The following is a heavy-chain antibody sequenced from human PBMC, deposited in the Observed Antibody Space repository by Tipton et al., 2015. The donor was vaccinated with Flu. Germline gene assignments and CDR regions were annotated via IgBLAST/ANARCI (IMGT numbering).Heavy chain of an antibody. D-gene: IGHD1-26*01. CDR3: ACRGSCYH. J-gene: IGHJ4*02. Sequence: TLSLTCSVSGDSMTSSRYYWGWIRQPPGKGLEWIGTIYYSGSTYYNPSLKSRVTMSVDTSKNQFSLKLSSVTAADTAVYYCACRGSCYHWGQGTLVTVSS. CDR1: GDSMTSSRYY. V-gene: IGHV4-39*07. CDR2: IYYSGST.